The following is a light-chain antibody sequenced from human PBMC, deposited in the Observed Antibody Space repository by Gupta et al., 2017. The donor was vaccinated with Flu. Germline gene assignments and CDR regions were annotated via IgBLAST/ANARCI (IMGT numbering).Light chain of an antibody. CDR1: NIGSLT. Sequence: SYVLTQPPSFSVAPGQTATITCGGDNIGSLTVHWYQQRPGQAPVVVVYDDSDRPSGIPERFSGSNSGDTATLTITRVEAGDEAHYYCQVWDSTGDHGVFGGGTKLTVL. V-gene: IGLV3-21*02. CDR2: DDS. J-gene: IGLJ3*02. CDR3: QVWDSTGDHGV.